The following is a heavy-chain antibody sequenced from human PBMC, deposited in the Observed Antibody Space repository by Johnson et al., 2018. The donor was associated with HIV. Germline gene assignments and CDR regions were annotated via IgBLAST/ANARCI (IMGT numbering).Heavy chain of an antibody. CDR3: ASRQYFSSFDI. V-gene: IGHV3-23*04. J-gene: IGHJ3*02. CDR1: GFTFSSYA. CDR2: ISGSGGST. Sequence: VQLVESGGTVIRPGGSLRLSCAASGFTFSSYAMSWVRQAPGKGLEWVSGISGSGGSTNYADSVKGRFTISRDNSKNTLYLQMNSLRAEDTAVYYCASRQYFSSFDIWGQGTMVTVSS. D-gene: IGHD3-3*01.